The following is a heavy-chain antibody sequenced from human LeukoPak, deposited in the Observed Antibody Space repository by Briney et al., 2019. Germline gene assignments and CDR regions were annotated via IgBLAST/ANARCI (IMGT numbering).Heavy chain of an antibody. V-gene: IGHV4-59*01. CDR1: GGSISNYY. Sequence: SETLSLTCTVSGGSISNYYWNWIRQPPGKGLEWIGYIYYSGSTNYNPSLKSRVTISVDTSRNQFSLKLSSVTAADTAVYYCARDRGFTPYNWFDPWGQGTLVTVSS. J-gene: IGHJ5*02. CDR2: IYYSGST. CDR3: ARDRGFTPYNWFDP.